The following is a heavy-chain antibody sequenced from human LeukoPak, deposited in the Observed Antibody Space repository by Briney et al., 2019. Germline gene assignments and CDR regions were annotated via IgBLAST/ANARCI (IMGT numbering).Heavy chain of an antibody. CDR3: ARDALGCYDY. CDR2: ISNSGSTL. J-gene: IGHJ4*02. CDR1: GFAFSDFY. Sequence: PGGSLRLSCAASGFAFSDFYMFWIRQAPGKGLEWISYISNSGSTLYYADSVKGRFTISRDNDKNLLYLQMNSLRADDTAVYYCARDALGCYDYWGQGTLVTVSS. V-gene: IGHV3-11*01. D-gene: IGHD3-16*01.